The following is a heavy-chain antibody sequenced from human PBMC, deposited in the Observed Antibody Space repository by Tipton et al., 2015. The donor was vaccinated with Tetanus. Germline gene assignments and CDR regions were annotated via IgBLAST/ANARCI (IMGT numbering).Heavy chain of an antibody. V-gene: IGHV1-18*01. CDR3: ARDAGPDYIWGNYRFPFDY. CDR1: GYTFTNNG. D-gene: IGHD3-16*02. CDR2: ISGDGKT. J-gene: IGHJ4*02. Sequence: QLVQSGAEVKEPGASVRVPCKTSGYTFTNNGISWVRQAPGQGLEWMGWISGDGKTRYAQKFQGRVQLSADPYSNTAYLEVRSLTSDDTAVYFCARDAGPDYIWGNYRFPFDYWGQGTLVTVSS.